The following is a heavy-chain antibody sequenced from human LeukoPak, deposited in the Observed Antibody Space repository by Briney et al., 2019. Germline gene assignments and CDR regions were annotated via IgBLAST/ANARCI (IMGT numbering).Heavy chain of an antibody. V-gene: IGHV3-30*02. Sequence: GGSLRLSCAASGFTFSSYGMHWVRQAPGKGLEWVAFLWYDGSNKYYADSVKGRFTISRDNSKNTLYLQMNSLRAEDTAVYYCAKDLVRSSYPYYYYMDVWGKGTTVTVSS. CDR3: AKDLVRSSYPYYYYMDV. CDR2: LWYDGSNK. J-gene: IGHJ6*03. D-gene: IGHD2-15*01. CDR1: GFTFSSYG.